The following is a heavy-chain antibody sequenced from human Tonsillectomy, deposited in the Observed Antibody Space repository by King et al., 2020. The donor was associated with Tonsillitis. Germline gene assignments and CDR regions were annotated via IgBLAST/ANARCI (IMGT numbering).Heavy chain of an antibody. CDR2: ISSSSSTI. V-gene: IGHV3-48*01. CDR3: ARDNGGIFGVVTTGVYYFDY. CDR1: GFTFSSYS. Sequence: VQLVESGGGLVQPGGSLRLSCAASGFTFSSYSMNWVRPAPGKGLEWVSYISSSSSTIYYADSVKGRFTISRDNSKNSLFLQMNSLRAEDTAVYYCARDNGGIFGVVTTGVYYFDYWGQGTLVTVSS. J-gene: IGHJ4*02. D-gene: IGHD3-3*01.